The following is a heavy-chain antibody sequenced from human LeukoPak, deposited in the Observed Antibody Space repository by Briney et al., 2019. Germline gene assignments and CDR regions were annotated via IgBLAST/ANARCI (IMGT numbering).Heavy chain of an antibody. CDR2: ISYDGSNK. CDR1: GFTFSSYS. CDR3: ARVIPDFWSGFYVGMDV. Sequence: PGGSLRLSCAAFGFTFSSYSMNWVRQAPGKGLEWVAVISYDGSNKYYADSVKGRFTISRGNSKNTLYLQMNSLRAEDTAVYYCARVIPDFWSGFYVGMDVWGQGTTVTVSS. V-gene: IGHV3-30*03. D-gene: IGHD3-3*01. J-gene: IGHJ6*02.